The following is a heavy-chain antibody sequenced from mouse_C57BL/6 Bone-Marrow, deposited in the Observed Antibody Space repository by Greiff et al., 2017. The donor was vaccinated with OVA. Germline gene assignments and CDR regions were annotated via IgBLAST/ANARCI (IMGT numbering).Heavy chain of an antibody. Sequence: QVQLQQSGAELARPGASVKLSCKASGYTFTSYGISWVKQRTGQGLEWIGEIYPRSGNTYYNEKFKGKATLTADKSSSTAYMELRSLTSEDSAVYFCARKLYGNYVLYYSDHWGQGTTLTVSS. CDR3: ARKLYGNYVLYYSDH. CDR2: IYPRSGNT. CDR1: GYTFTSYG. D-gene: IGHD2-1*01. V-gene: IGHV1-81*01. J-gene: IGHJ2*01.